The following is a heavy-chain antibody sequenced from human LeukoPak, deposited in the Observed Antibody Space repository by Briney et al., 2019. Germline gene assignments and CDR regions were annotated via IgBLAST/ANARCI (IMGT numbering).Heavy chain of an antibody. D-gene: IGHD3-22*01. V-gene: IGHV3-23*01. Sequence: VGSLRLSCAASGFTFSSYAMSWVRQAPGKGLEWVSAISGSGGSTYYADSVKGRFTISRDNSKNTLYLQMNSLRAEDTAVYYCAKDLFVTYYDSSGYYGAFDIWGQGTMVTVSS. J-gene: IGHJ3*02. CDR3: AKDLFVTYYDSSGYYGAFDI. CDR2: ISGSGGST. CDR1: GFTFSSYA.